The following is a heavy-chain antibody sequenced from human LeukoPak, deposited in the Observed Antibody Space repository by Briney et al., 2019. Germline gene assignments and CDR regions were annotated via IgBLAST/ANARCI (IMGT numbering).Heavy chain of an antibody. Sequence: SVKVSCKASGGTFISYAISWVRQAPGQGLEWMGGIIPIFGTANYAQKFQGRVTITADESTSTAYMELSSLRSEDTAVYYCARDQGVVAATGYYYYYYMDVWGKGTTVTVSS. CDR2: IIPIFGTA. CDR1: GGTFISYA. J-gene: IGHJ6*03. D-gene: IGHD2-15*01. CDR3: ARDQGVVAATGYYYYYYMDV. V-gene: IGHV1-69*13.